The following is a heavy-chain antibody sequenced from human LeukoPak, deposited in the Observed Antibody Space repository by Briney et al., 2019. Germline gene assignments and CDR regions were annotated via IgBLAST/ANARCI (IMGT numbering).Heavy chain of an antibody. CDR3: ARESLMAHYYYYYYMDV. CDR1: GFTFSDYY. V-gene: IGHV3-11*01. D-gene: IGHD2-8*01. CDR2: IRISGSTI. Sequence: GGSLTLSFPATGFTFSDYYISWIGQPPGKGLEGVSYIRISGSTIYYADSVKGRFTISRDNAKNSLYLQMNSLRAEDTAVYYCARESLMAHYYYYYYMDVWGKGTTVTVSS. J-gene: IGHJ6*03.